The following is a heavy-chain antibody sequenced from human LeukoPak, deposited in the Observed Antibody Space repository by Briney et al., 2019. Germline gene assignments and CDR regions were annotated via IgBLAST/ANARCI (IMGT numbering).Heavy chain of an antibody. V-gene: IGHV4-38-2*02. Sequence: PSQTLSLTCTVSGGSISSGYYWGWIRQPPGKGLEWIGSIYHSGSTYYNPSLKSRVTISVDTSKNQFSLKLSSVTAADTAVYYCASAPAEEWLRPSWGQGTLVTVSS. CDR3: ASAPAEEWLRPS. CDR2: IYHSGST. J-gene: IGHJ4*02. D-gene: IGHD5-12*01. CDR1: GGSISSGYY.